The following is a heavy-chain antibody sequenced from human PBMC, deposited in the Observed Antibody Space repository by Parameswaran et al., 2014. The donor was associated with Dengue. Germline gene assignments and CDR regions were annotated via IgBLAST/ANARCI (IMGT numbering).Heavy chain of an antibody. D-gene: IGHD6-13*01. CDR3: VRLVRPAAGPWGPFDI. J-gene: IGHJ3*02. V-gene: IGHV4-30-4*01. Sequence: VRQAPGKGLEWIGYIYNDGSTLYSPSLKSRIAISLDTSKNQFSLNLSSVTAADAAVYFCVRLVRPAAGPWGPFDIWGRGTMVTVSS. CDR2: IYNDGST.